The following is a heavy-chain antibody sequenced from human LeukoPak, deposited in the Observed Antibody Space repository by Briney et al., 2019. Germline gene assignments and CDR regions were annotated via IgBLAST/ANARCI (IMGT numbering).Heavy chain of an antibody. J-gene: IGHJ5*02. D-gene: IGHD6-19*01. CDR1: GFTFSSYG. CDR2: FSGFGSGTT. CDR3: ARDSSGWYHWFDP. V-gene: IGHV3-23*01. Sequence: GGSLRLSCAASGFTFSSYGMSWVRQAPGKGLEWVSGFSGFGSGTTYYADSVKGRFTISRDNSKNTLYLQMHSLRVEDTAVYYCARDSSGWYHWFDPWGQGTLVTVSS.